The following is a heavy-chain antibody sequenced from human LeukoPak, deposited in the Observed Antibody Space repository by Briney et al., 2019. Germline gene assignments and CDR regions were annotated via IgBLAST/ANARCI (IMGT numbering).Heavy chain of an antibody. Sequence: SETLSLTCTVSGGSISSSSYYWGWIRQPPGKGLEWIGYIYYSGSTYYNPSLKSRVTISVDTSKNQFSLKLSSVTAADTAVYYCARDRYCTNGVCYFGFDPWGQGTLVTVSS. CDR1: GGSISSSSYY. V-gene: IGHV4-31*03. J-gene: IGHJ5*02. D-gene: IGHD2-8*01. CDR3: ARDRYCTNGVCYFGFDP. CDR2: IYYSGST.